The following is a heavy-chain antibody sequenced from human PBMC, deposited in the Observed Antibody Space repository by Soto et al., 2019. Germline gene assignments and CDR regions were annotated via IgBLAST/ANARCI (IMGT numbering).Heavy chain of an antibody. J-gene: IGHJ5*02. CDR1: GGSISSGGYY. CDR2: IYYSGST. D-gene: IGHD5-12*01. Sequence: QVQLQESGPGLVKPSQTLSLTCTVSGGSISSGGYYWSWIRQHPGKGLEWIGYIYYSGSTYYNPSLKSRVTISVDTSKKQFSLKLSSVTAADTAVYYCARAEVAPGNWFDPWGQGTLVTVSS. V-gene: IGHV4-31*03. CDR3: ARAEVAPGNWFDP.